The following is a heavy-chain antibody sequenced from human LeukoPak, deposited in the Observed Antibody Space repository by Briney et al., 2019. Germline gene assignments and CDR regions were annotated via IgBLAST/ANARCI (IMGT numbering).Heavy chain of an antibody. CDR3: ARDRLVLQESAFDI. CDR2: IIPIFGTA. Sequence: SVKVSCKASGGTFSSYAISWVRQAPGQGLEWMGGIIPIFGTANYAQKFQGRVTITADESTSTAYMELSSLRSEDTAVYYCARDRLVLQESAFDIWGQGTMVTVSS. D-gene: IGHD6-6*01. J-gene: IGHJ3*02. CDR1: GGTFSSYA. V-gene: IGHV1-69*13.